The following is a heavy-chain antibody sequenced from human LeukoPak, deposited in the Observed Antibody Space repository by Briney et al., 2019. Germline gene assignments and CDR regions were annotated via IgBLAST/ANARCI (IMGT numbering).Heavy chain of an antibody. CDR3: AKGAGRGSYYFRAFDI. Sequence: GGSLRLSCAASGFTFSSYAMSWVRQAPGKGLEWVSAISGSGSSTYYADSVKGRFTISRDNSKNTLYLQMNSLRAEDTAVYYCAKGAGRGSYYFRAFDIWGQGTMVTVSS. D-gene: IGHD1-26*01. CDR1: GFTFSSYA. CDR2: ISGSGSST. J-gene: IGHJ3*02. V-gene: IGHV3-23*01.